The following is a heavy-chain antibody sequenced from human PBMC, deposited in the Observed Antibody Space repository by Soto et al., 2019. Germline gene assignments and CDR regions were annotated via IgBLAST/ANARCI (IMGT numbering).Heavy chain of an antibody. CDR3: ARDSDKLCGGDCYFSFLVDY. D-gene: IGHD2-21*02. CDR2: ISYDGSNK. V-gene: IGHV3-30-3*01. Sequence: GGSLRLSCAASGFTFSSYAMHWVRQAPGKGLEWVAVISYDGSNKYYADSVKGRFTISRDNSKNTLYLQMNSLRAEDTAVYYCARDSDKLCGGDCYFSFLVDYWGQGTLVTVSS. J-gene: IGHJ4*02. CDR1: GFTFSSYA.